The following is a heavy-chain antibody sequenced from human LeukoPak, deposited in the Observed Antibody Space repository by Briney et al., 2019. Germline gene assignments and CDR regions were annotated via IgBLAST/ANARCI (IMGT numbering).Heavy chain of an antibody. V-gene: IGHV3-23*01. J-gene: IGHJ4*02. CDR3: ARRGCCGGNCYPGDY. CDR1: GFTFSSYA. D-gene: IGHD2-21*02. CDR2: ISLRGADA. Sequence: PGGSLRLSCSASGFTFSSYAMSWVRQAPGKGLEWVSSISLRGADANYADSVKGRFTISRDDSKNALYLQMSRLRAEDTALYFCARRGCCGGNCYPGDYWGQGTLVTVSS.